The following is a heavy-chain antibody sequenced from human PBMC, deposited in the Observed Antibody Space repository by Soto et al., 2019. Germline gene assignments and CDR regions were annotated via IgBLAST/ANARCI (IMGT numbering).Heavy chain of an antibody. CDR2: IRSKAYGGTT. D-gene: IGHD2-15*01. CDR3: TSLPGRYCSGGSCYSG. CDR1: GFTFGDYA. J-gene: IGHJ4*02. Sequence: LRLSCTASGFTFGDYAMSWVRQAPGKGLEWVGFIRSKAYGGTTEYAASVKGRFTISRDDSKSIAYLQMNSLKTEDTAVYYCTSLPGRYCSGGSCYSGWGQGTLVTVSS. V-gene: IGHV3-49*04.